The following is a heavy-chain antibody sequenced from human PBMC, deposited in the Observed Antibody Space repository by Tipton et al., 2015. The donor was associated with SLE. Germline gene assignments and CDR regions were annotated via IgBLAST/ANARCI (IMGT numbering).Heavy chain of an antibody. CDR1: GGSFSGYY. Sequence: TLSLTCAVYGGSFSGYYWSWIRQPPGKGLEWIGEINHSGSTNYNPSLKSRVTISVDTSKNQFSLKLSSVTAADTAVYYCARAERWVAVAGPYYFDYWGQGTLVTVSS. CDR2: INHSGST. V-gene: IGHV4-34*01. J-gene: IGHJ4*02. CDR3: ARAERWVAVAGPYYFDY. D-gene: IGHD6-19*01.